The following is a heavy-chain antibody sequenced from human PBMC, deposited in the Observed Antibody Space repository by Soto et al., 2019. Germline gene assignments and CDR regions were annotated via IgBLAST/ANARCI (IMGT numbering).Heavy chain of an antibody. J-gene: IGHJ3*02. D-gene: IGHD4-17*01. CDR3: ARATTVTTRIAFYI. CDR1: GYTFTSYG. CDR2: ISAYNGNT. V-gene: IGHV1-18*01. Sequence: GASVKVSCRASGYTFTSYGISWVRQAPGQGLEWMGWISAYNGNTNYAQKLQGRVTMTTDTSTSTAYMELRSLRSDHTAVYYCARATTVTTRIAFYIWGQEAMVTASS.